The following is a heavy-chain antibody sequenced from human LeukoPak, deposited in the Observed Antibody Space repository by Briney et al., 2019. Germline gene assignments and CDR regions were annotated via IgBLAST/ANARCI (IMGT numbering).Heavy chain of an antibody. J-gene: IGHJ4*02. CDR1: GGSLSSYY. Sequence: PSETLSLTCTVSGGSLSSYYWSWIRHPPGKGLEWIGYIYYSGRTNYNPSLKSRVTISVHTSKNQFSLKLSSVTAADTAVYYCARVDPESSSTLEVFDYWGQGTLVTVSS. D-gene: IGHD6-6*01. V-gene: IGHV4-59*01. CDR2: IYYSGRT. CDR3: ARVDPESSSTLEVFDY.